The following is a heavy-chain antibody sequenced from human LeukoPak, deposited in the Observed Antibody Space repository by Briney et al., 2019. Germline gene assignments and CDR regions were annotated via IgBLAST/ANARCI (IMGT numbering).Heavy chain of an antibody. Sequence: SETLSLTCTVSGGSISSYYWSWIRQPPGKGLEWIGYIYYSGSTNYNPSLKSRVTISVDTSKSQFSLKLSSVTAADTAVYYCARNDYGDFDYWGQGTLVTVSS. CDR1: GGSISSYY. J-gene: IGHJ4*02. CDR3: ARNDYGDFDY. V-gene: IGHV4-59*12. CDR2: IYYSGST. D-gene: IGHD4-17*01.